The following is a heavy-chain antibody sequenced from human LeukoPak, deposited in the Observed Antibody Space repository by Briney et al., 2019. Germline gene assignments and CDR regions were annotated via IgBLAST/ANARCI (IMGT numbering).Heavy chain of an antibody. D-gene: IGHD6-25*01. V-gene: IGHV4-4*02. CDR3: ARDANGSDLHYYHMDV. J-gene: IGHJ6*03. Sequence: SETLSLTCAVSGDSITSANWWSWVRQSPGKGLEWIGEIYHTGNTNYNPSLNSRVSISLDTSKNQFSLRLTSVTAADTAVYFCARDANGSDLHYYHMDVWGKGTTVTVSS. CDR1: GDSITSANW. CDR2: IYHTGNT.